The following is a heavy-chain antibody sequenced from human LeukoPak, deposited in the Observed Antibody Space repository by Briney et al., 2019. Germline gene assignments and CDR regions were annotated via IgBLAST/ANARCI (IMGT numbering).Heavy chain of an antibody. CDR2: ISNGNNYI. CDR3: ARERNNYSSGWFLYYYYYMDV. V-gene: IGHV3-21*01. J-gene: IGHJ6*03. D-gene: IGHD6-19*01. Sequence: PGGSLRLSCEGSGFVFSSYSMNWVRQAPGKGLEWVSSISNGNNYIYYADSVKGRFTISRDNAKNSVYLQMNSLRAEDTAVYYCARERNNYSSGWFLYYYYYMDVWGKGTTVTVSS. CDR1: GFVFSSYS.